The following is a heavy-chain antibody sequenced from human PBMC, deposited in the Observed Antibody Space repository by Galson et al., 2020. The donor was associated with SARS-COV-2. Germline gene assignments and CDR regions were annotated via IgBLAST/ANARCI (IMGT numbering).Heavy chain of an antibody. CDR2: IAYDGSYK. J-gene: IGHJ4*02. Sequence: TGGSLRLSCGASGFTFNNYAMHWVRQAPGKGLEWVAVIAYDGSYKYYADSVKGRFIISRDNSRNTLHLQMNSLRVEDTAVYYCAKIEAAAALDYWGQGTLVTVSS. D-gene: IGHD6-13*01. CDR1: GFTFNNYA. CDR3: AKIEAAAALDY. V-gene: IGHV3-30*18.